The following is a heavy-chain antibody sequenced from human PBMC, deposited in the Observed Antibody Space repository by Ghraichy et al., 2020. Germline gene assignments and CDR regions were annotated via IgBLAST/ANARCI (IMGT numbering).Heavy chain of an antibody. V-gene: IGHV4-59*01. CDR3: ASGGAARPIDY. CDR1: GGSISSYY. D-gene: IGHD6-6*01. CDR2: IYYSGST. J-gene: IGHJ4*02. Sequence: QTLSLTCTVSGGSISSYYWSWIRQPPGKGLEWIGYIYYSGSTNYNPSLKSRVTISVDTSKNQFSLKLSSVTAADTAVYYCASGGAARPIDYWGQGTLVTVSS.